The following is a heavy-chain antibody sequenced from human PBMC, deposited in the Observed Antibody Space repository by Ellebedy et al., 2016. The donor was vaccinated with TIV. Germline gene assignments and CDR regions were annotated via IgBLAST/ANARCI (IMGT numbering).Heavy chain of an antibody. CDR3: AKASPSGLGVLDY. J-gene: IGHJ4*02. Sequence: GGSLRLSCAASGFPFSAHAMSWVRQTPGKGLEWVSAIAGIGTGGNTYYTDSVKGRFTISRDISTNTLYLQMSSLGAEDTALYFCAKASPSGLGVLDYWGQGTLVTVSS. CDR2: IAGIGTGGNT. V-gene: IGHV3-23*01. CDR1: GFPFSAHA. D-gene: IGHD3-16*01.